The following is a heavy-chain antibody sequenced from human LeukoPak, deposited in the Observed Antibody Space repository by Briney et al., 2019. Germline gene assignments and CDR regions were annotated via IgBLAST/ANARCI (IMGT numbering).Heavy chain of an antibody. CDR1: GYTFTSNY. CDR2: IYPRDGST. J-gene: IGHJ4*02. V-gene: IGHV1-46*01. CDR3: ARDQEGFDY. Sequence: ASEKVSSKASGYTFTSNYIHWVRQAPGQGLEWMGMIYPRDGSTSYAQKFQGRVTVTRDTSTSTVHMELSGLRSEDTAVYYCARDQEGFDYWGQGTLVTVSS.